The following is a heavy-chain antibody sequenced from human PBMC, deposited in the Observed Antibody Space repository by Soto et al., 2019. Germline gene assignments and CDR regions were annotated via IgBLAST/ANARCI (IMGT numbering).Heavy chain of an antibody. CDR2: INAGNGNT. D-gene: IGHD2-15*01. V-gene: IGHV1-3*01. Sequence: ASVKVSCKASGYTFTSYAMHWVRQAPGQRLEWMGWINAGNGNTKYSQKFQGRVTITRDTSASTAYMELSSLRSEDTAVYYCARDRGWRILGGGGVMAVWAQGPTFPVSS. CDR3: ARDRGWRILGGGGVMAV. J-gene: IGHJ6*02. CDR1: GYTFTSYA.